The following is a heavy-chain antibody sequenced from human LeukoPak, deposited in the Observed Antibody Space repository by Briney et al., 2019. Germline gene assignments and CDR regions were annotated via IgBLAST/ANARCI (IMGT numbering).Heavy chain of an antibody. CDR1: GYIFTSYY. D-gene: IGHD6-19*01. CDR3: ARFAVHRRIAVAGQFGLDY. V-gene: IGHV1-46*01. Sequence: ASVKVSCKASGYIFTSYYIHWVRQAPGQGLEWMGIINPSGGTTNYAQKFQGRVTMTRDTSTRTIYMELSSLRSEDTAVYYCARFAVHRRIAVAGQFGLDYWGQGTLVTVSS. CDR2: INPSGGTT. J-gene: IGHJ4*02.